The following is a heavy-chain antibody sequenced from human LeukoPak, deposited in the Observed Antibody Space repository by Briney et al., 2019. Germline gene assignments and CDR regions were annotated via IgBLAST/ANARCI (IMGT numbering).Heavy chain of an antibody. CDR2: ISYDGSNK. CDR3: AKDVGWNYPYYFDY. J-gene: IGHJ4*02. CDR1: GFTFSSYG. V-gene: IGHV3-30*18. Sequence: GGSLRLSCAASGFTFSSYGMHWVRQAPGKGLEWVAVISYDGSNKYYADSVKGRFTISRDNSKNTLYLQMNSLRAEDTAVYYCAKDVGWNYPYYFDYWGREPWSPSPQ. D-gene: IGHD1-7*01.